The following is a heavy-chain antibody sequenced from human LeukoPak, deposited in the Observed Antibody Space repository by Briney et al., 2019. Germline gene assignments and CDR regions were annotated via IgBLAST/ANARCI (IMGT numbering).Heavy chain of an antibody. CDR1: GYTFTSYG. CDR3: AYDSSGLGYYYYGMDV. D-gene: IGHD3-22*01. Sequence: GASVKVSCKASGYTFTSYGISWVRQAPGQGLEWMGWISAYNGNTNYAQKLQGRVTMTTDTSTSTAYMELRSLRSDDTAVYYCAYDSSGLGYYYYGMDVWGQGTTVTFSS. V-gene: IGHV1-18*01. CDR2: ISAYNGNT. J-gene: IGHJ6*02.